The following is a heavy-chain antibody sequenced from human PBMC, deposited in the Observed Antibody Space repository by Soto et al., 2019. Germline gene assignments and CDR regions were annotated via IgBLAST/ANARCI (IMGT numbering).Heavy chain of an antibody. J-gene: IGHJ3*02. Sequence: GGSLRLSCAASGFTFSNAWMSWVRQAPGKGLEWVGRIKSKTDGGTTDYAAPVKGRFTISRDDSKNTLYLQMNSLKTEDPAVYYCTTVDVDIVATKWDAFDIWGQGTMVTVSS. D-gene: IGHD5-12*01. CDR2: IKSKTDGGTT. CDR1: GFTFSNAW. V-gene: IGHV3-15*01. CDR3: TTVDVDIVATKWDAFDI.